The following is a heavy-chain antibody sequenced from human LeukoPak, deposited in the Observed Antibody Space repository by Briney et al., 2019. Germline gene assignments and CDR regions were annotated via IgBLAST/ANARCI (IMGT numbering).Heavy chain of an antibody. J-gene: IGHJ4*02. CDR3: ARDLYYYDSGSYYRGFDF. D-gene: IGHD3-10*01. CDR2: IYTSGST. Sequence: SETLSLTCTVSGGSISSYYWSWIRRPAGKGLEWIGRIYTSGSTNYNPSLKSRVTMSVDTSKNQFSLKLSSVTAADTAVYYCARDLYYYDSGSYYRGFDFWGQGTLVTVSS. CDR1: GGSISSYY. V-gene: IGHV4-4*07.